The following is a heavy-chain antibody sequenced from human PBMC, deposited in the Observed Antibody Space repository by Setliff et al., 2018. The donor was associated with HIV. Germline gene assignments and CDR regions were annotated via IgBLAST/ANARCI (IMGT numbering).Heavy chain of an antibody. J-gene: IGHJ2*01. CDR2: IYTSGKT. V-gene: IGHV4-61*09. D-gene: IGHD1-26*01. Sequence: TLSLTCTVSGDSITRGSYYWSWIRQPAGKGLEWIGHIYTSGKTHYCHSLKSRITITADTSKNQLSLNLSSLNAADPAVYYCARAAYSGTYLWEPATDLWGRGTLVTVSS. CDR3: ARAAYSGTYLWEPATDL. CDR1: GDSITRGSYY.